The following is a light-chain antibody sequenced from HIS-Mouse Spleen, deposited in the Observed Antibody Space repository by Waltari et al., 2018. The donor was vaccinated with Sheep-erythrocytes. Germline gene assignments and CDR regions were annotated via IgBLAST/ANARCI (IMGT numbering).Light chain of an antibody. J-gene: IGKJ1*01. Sequence: EIVLTQSPGTLSLSPGERATLSCRASQSVSSSYLAWYQQNPGQAPRLLIYGASSRATGIPDRFSGSGSGTDFTLTISRLEPEDFAVYYCQQYGSSLRTFGQGTK. CDR1: QSVSSSY. V-gene: IGKV3-20*01. CDR3: QQYGSSLRT. CDR2: GAS.